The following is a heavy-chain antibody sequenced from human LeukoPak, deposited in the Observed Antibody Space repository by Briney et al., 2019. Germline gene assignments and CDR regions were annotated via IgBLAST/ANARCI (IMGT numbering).Heavy chain of an antibody. J-gene: IGHJ4*02. CDR2: ITSSSRYI. V-gene: IGHV3-21*05. CDR3: ARRAGEDSLPYDY. CDR1: GFTFSSHT. Sequence: GGSLRLSCVASGFTFSSHTMNWVRQAPGKGLEWVSFITSSSRYIYYADSVKGRFTISRDNAKNSLYLQMNSLRAEDTAVYYCARRAGEDSLPYDYWGQGTMVTV. D-gene: IGHD4-17*01.